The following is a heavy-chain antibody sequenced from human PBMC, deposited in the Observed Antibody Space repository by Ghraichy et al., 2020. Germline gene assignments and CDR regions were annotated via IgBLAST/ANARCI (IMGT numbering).Heavy chain of an antibody. CDR1: GYTFTSYG. Sequence: ASVKVSCKASGYTFTSYGISWVRQAPGQGLEWMGWISAYNGNTNYAQKLQGRVTMTTDTSTSTAYMELRSLRSDDTAVYYCARIIAGDPLYYMDVWGKGTTVTVSS. CDR2: ISAYNGNT. CDR3: ARIIAGDPLYYMDV. J-gene: IGHJ6*03. V-gene: IGHV1-18*04. D-gene: IGHD2-21*01.